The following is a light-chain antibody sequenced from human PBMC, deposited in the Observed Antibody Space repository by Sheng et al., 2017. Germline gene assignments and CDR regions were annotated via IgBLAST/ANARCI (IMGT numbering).Light chain of an antibody. Sequence: AIQMTQSPSSLSASVGDRVTITCRASQDIRNDLGWYQQKPGKAPKSLIYVASSLQSGVPSRFSGSGSGTYFTLTINNLQPEDFATYYCQHYVTFPRIFGGGTKVEIK. J-gene: IGKJ4*01. V-gene: IGKV1-6*01. CDR3: QHYVTFPRI. CDR2: VAS. CDR1: QDIRND.